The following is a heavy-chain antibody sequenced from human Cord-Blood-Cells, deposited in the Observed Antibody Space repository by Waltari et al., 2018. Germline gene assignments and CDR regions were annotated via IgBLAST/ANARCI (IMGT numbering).Heavy chain of an antibody. CDR1: GDTFTGYY. Sequence: QVQLVQSGAEVKKPGASVKVSCKASGDTFTGYYMPWVRQAPGQGLEWMGWINPNSGGTNYAQKFQGRVTMTRDTSISTAYMELSRLRSDDTAVYYCAVSNWGEDGYFDLWGRGTLVTVSS. J-gene: IGHJ2*01. CDR2: INPNSGGT. V-gene: IGHV1-2*02. CDR3: AVSNWGEDGYFDL. D-gene: IGHD7-27*01.